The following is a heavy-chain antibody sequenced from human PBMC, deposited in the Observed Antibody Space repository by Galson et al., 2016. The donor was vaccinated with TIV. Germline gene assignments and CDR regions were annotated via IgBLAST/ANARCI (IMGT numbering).Heavy chain of an antibody. Sequence: SLRLSCAASGYTFSSYGMHWVRQAPGKGLEWVGVIWYDGSIKYNEDTVKGRFTISRDKSKNTLYLAMSSLRAEDTAVYYCARTIVSYGMDVWGQGTTVTVSS. CDR3: ARTIVSYGMDV. CDR1: GYTFSSYG. CDR2: IWYDGSIK. V-gene: IGHV3-33*01. D-gene: IGHD2/OR15-2a*01. J-gene: IGHJ6*02.